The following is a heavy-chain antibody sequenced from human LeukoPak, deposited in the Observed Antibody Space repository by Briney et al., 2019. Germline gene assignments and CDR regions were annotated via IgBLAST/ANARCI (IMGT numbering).Heavy chain of an antibody. D-gene: IGHD1-1*01. Sequence: GASVPVTRQASGHTLPEHYIHWVRQGPGQGLAWLGWLTLHSGDTHYAQKYQGRLTMTSDTSISAGYMELSRLQFDDTAVYYCAREGQLGLDNWGQGTLVTVSS. CDR3: AREGQLGLDN. CDR2: LTLHSGDT. J-gene: IGHJ1*01. CDR1: GHTLPEHY. V-gene: IGHV1-2*02.